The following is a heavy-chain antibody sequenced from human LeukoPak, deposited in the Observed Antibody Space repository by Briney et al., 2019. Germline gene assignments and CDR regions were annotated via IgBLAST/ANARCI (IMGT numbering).Heavy chain of an antibody. Sequence: ASVKVSCKASGYTFTSYDINWVRQAPGQGLEWMGWMNPNSGNTGYAQKFQGRVTMTRNTSISTAYMELSSLRSEDTAVYYCARAAKYSSSSKGYYYYYMDVWGKGTTVTVSS. V-gene: IGHV1-8*01. J-gene: IGHJ6*03. CDR2: MNPNSGNT. D-gene: IGHD6-6*01. CDR1: GYTFTSYD. CDR3: ARAAKYSSSSKGYYYYYMDV.